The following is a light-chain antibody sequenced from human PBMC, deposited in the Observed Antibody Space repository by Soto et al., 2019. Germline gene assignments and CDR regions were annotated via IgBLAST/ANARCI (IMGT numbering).Light chain of an antibody. Sequence: EIVLTQSPATLSLSPGERGTLSCRASQSISNSLAWYQQEPGQSPRLLISDASNRATGIPARFSGSGSGTDFTLTISSLEPEDCAVYYCQQRFSWPRTFGQGTKVEIK. CDR3: QQRFSWPRT. V-gene: IGKV3-11*01. CDR2: DAS. CDR1: QSISNS. J-gene: IGKJ1*01.